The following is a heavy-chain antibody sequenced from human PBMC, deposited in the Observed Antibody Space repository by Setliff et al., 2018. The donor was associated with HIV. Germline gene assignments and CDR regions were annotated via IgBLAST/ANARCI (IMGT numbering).Heavy chain of an antibody. J-gene: IGHJ4*02. CDR3: AKELAASGLGYFDS. D-gene: IGHD3-22*01. CDR1: GFTFSNYA. V-gene: IGHV3-23*01. Sequence: GSLRLSCAAPGFTFSNYAMSWVRQAPGEGLEWVSAILSTGERTFYADSVKGRFTISRDNSKNTVYLQMNSLRAEDTAEYYCAKELAASGLGYFDSWGRGILVTVSS. CDR2: ILSTGERT.